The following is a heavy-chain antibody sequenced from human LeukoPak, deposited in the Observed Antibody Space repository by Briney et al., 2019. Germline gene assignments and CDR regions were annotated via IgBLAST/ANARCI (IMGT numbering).Heavy chain of an antibody. Sequence: PSKTLSLTCAVSGGSITTTNWWSWVRQPPGKGLEWIREVHLNGATNYNPSLESRFSMSIDKSNNHLSLEVTSVTAADTAMYYRTRESGAFSPFGFWGQGTLVTVSS. J-gene: IGHJ4*02. V-gene: IGHV4-4*02. CDR1: GGSITTTNW. CDR3: TRESGAFSPFGF. D-gene: IGHD1-26*01. CDR2: VHLNGAT.